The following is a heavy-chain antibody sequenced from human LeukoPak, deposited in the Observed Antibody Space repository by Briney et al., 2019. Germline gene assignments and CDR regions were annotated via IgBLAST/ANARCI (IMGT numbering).Heavy chain of an antibody. CDR1: GFTFTSYA. Sequence: PGGSLRLSCAASGFTFTSYAMDWVRQAPGKGLEWLAVISYDGSNKSYADSVKGRFTISRDNSKNPLYLQMNSLRAEDTAVYYCARVRYYDSSGYPDYWGQGTLVTVSS. V-gene: IGHV3-30*01. CDR3: ARVRYYDSSGYPDY. D-gene: IGHD3-22*01. CDR2: ISYDGSNK. J-gene: IGHJ4*02.